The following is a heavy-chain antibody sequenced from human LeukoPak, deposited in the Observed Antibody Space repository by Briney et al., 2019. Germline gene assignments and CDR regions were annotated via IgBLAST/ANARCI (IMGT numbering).Heavy chain of an antibody. CDR1: GYTFTSYY. CDR3: ARAGVLLWFGELSDYYMDV. Sequence: ASVKVSCKASGYTFTSYYMHWVRQAPGQGLEWMGIINPSGGSTSYAQKFQGRVTMTRDMSTSTVYMELSSLRSEDTAVYYCARAGVLLWFGELSDYYMDVWGKGTTVTASS. J-gene: IGHJ6*03. CDR2: INPSGGST. D-gene: IGHD3-10*01. V-gene: IGHV1-46*01.